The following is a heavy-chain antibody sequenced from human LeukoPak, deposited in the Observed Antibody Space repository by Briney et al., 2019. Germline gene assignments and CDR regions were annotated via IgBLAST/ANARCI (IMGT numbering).Heavy chain of an antibody. CDR1: GGSISSHY. CDR2: IYYSGST. CDR3: ARVFSSSWFYYYYGMDV. V-gene: IGHV4-59*11. Sequence: PSETLSLTCTVSGGSISSHYWSWIRQPPGKGLEWIGYIYYSGSTNYNPSLKSRVTISVDTSKNQFSLKLSSVTAADTAVYYCARVFSSSWFYYYYGMDVWGQGTTVTVSS. D-gene: IGHD6-13*01. J-gene: IGHJ6*02.